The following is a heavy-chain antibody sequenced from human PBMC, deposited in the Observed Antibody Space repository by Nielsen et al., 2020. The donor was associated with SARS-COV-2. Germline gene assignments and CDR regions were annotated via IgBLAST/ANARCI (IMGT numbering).Heavy chain of an antibody. Sequence: SLKISCAASGFTFDDYAMHWVRQAPGKGLEWVSGISWNSGSIGYADSVKGRFTISRDNAKNSLYLQMNSLRAEDTALYYCAKGGAPTYYYGMDVWGQGTTVTVSS. CDR1: GFTFDDYA. D-gene: IGHD3-10*01. CDR2: ISWNSGSI. V-gene: IGHV3-9*01. CDR3: AKGGAPTYYYGMDV. J-gene: IGHJ6*02.